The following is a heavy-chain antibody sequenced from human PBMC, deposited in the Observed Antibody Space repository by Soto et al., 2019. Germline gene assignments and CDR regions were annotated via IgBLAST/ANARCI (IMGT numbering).Heavy chain of an antibody. CDR1: GGSISSYY. CDR3: ARRYGGNLDY. V-gene: IGHV4-59*08. D-gene: IGHD2-15*01. Sequence: PSETLSLTCTVSGGSISSYYWTWIRQPPGKGLEWIGYIYYSGSTNYNPSLKSRVTISVDTSKNQFSLNLSSVTAADTAVYYCARRYGGNLDYWGQGTLVTVS. J-gene: IGHJ4*02. CDR2: IYYSGST.